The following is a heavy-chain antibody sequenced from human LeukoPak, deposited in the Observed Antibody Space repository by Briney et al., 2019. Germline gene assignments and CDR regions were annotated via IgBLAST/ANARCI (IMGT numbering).Heavy chain of an antibody. CDR2: ISETSRKT. D-gene: IGHD4-23*01. CDR1: GFTFNIYA. CDR3: AKALYGGHDY. Sequence: GGSLRLSCAASGFTFNIYAMSWVRQAPEKGLEWVSAISETSRKTYYADPVKGRFTISRDNSKNTLSLQMNSLRAEDTAVYYCAKALYGGHDYWGQGTLVTVSS. V-gene: IGHV3-23*01. J-gene: IGHJ4*02.